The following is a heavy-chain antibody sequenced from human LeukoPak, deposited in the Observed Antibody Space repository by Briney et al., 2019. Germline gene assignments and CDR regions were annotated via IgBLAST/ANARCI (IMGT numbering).Heavy chain of an antibody. CDR1: GGSLSDYY. CDR3: ARGRYSGSWYGAFDI. V-gene: IGHV4-34*01. Sequence: PSETLSLTCAVYGGSLSDYYWTWIRQSPGKGLEWIGEIYHSGSTNYNPSLKSRVTISLDTSKNHFSLKMTSVIAADTAVYYCARGRYSGSWYGAFDIWGQGTKVTVSS. CDR2: IYHSGST. J-gene: IGHJ3*02. D-gene: IGHD6-13*01.